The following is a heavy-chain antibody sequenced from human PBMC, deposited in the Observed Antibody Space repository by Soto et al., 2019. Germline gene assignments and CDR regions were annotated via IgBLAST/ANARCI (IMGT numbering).Heavy chain of an antibody. Sequence: GGSLRLSCAASGFTFSGSAMHWVRQASGKGLEWVGRIRSKANSYATAYAASVKGRFTISRDDSKNTAYLQMNSLKTEDTAVYYCTRPIPSIAARPAFDYYYGMDVWGQGTTVTVSS. CDR3: TRPIPSIAARPAFDYYYGMDV. V-gene: IGHV3-73*01. D-gene: IGHD6-6*01. CDR2: IRSKANSYAT. J-gene: IGHJ6*02. CDR1: GFTFSGSA.